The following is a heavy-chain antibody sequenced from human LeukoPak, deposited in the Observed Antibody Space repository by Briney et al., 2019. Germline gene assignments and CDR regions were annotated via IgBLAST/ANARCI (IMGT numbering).Heavy chain of an antibody. CDR2: MNPNSGST. CDR1: GYSFISFD. V-gene: IGHV1-8*01. D-gene: IGHD5-12*01. J-gene: IGHJ4*02. Sequence: ASVKVSCKASGYSFISFDNNWVRQAPAQGLEWLGWMNPNSGSTGYAQNFQGRVSMTRDTSISTAYMELSNRGSEDTAVYYCTRNLARTGDFDYWGQGTLVTVSS. CDR3: TRNLARTGDFDY.